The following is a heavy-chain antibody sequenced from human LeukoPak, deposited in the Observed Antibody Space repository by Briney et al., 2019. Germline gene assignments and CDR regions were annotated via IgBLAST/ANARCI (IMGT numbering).Heavy chain of an antibody. Sequence: QSGGSLRLSCAASGFTFSSYAMHWVRQAPGKGLEWVAVISYDGSNKYYADSVKGRFTISRDNSKNTLYLQMNSLRAEDTAVYYCAKDVRHYYGSGDAFDIWGQGTMVTVSS. D-gene: IGHD3-10*01. CDR1: GFTFSSYA. CDR3: AKDVRHYYGSGDAFDI. J-gene: IGHJ3*02. V-gene: IGHV3-30*04. CDR2: ISYDGSNK.